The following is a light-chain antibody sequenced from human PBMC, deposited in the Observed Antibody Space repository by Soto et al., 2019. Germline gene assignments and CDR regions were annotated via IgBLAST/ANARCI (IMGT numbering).Light chain of an antibody. CDR1: QSIRSR. CDR3: QQSYSTLT. J-gene: IGKJ5*01. CDR2: AAT. Sequence: DIQMTQSPASLSASVGDTVTITCRASQSIRSRLNWYQQKPGKAPNLLIYAATRLESGVPSRFSGGGSGTDFTLTISSLQPEDFATYYCQQSYSTLTFGQGTRLAIK. V-gene: IGKV1-39*01.